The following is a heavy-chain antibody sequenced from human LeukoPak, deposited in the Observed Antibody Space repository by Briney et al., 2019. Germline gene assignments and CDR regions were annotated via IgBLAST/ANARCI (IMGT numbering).Heavy chain of an antibody. D-gene: IGHD4-17*01. J-gene: IGHJ6*02. CDR3: ARDGVGYGDYVVYYYYYGMDV. Sequence: PGRSLRLSCAASGFTFSSYGMHWVRQAPGKGLEWVAAIWYDGSNTYYADSVKGRFTISRDNSKNTLYLQMNSLRAEDTAVYYCARDGVGYGDYVVYYYYYGMDVWGQGTTVTVSS. CDR1: GFTFSSYG. V-gene: IGHV3-33*01. CDR2: IWYDGSNT.